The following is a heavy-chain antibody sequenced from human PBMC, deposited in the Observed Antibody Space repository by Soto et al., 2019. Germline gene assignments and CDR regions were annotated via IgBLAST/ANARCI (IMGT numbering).Heavy chain of an antibody. CDR2: INPNSGGT. D-gene: IGHD6-13*01. Sequence: EASVKVSCKASGYTFTGYYMHWVRQAPGQGLEWMGWINPNSGGTNYAQKFQGWVTMTRDTSISTAYMELSRLRSDDTAVYYCARAHQTHSSSWYGPGGYYYYYYGMDVWGQGTTVTVSS. V-gene: IGHV1-2*04. CDR3: ARAHQTHSSSWYGPGGYYYYYYGMDV. CDR1: GYTFTGYY. J-gene: IGHJ6*02.